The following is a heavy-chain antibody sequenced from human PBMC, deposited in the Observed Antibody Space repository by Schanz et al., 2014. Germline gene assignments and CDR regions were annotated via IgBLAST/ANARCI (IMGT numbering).Heavy chain of an antibody. V-gene: IGHV3-48*04. D-gene: IGHD5-18*01. J-gene: IGHJ3*02. CDR2: ITYNGGTI. Sequence: EVQLLESGGGLIQPGGSLRLSCAASGFTFSSNSMNWVRQAPGKGLEWISYITYNGGTIYYAESVKGRFTISRDNAKNSLYLQMNGLRAEDTAVYYCARVALPGYSSPRDAFDIWGQGTMVTVSS. CDR3: ARVALPGYSSPRDAFDI. CDR1: GFTFSSNS.